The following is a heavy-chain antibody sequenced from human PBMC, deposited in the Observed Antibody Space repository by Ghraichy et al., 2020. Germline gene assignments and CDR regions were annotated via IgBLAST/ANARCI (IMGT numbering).Heavy chain of an antibody. V-gene: IGHV3-23*01. J-gene: IGHJ5*02. CDR1: GFTFSSYA. CDR2: ISGSGDNT. Sequence: GSLRLSCAASGFTFSSYAMSWVRQAPGKGLEWVSIISGSGDNTHYADSVEGRVTIYRDKSKNTLYLQMNSLRAEDTAAYYCARGQLLLWFDPWGQGTLVTVPS. CDR3: ARGQLLLWFDP. D-gene: IGHD2-15*01.